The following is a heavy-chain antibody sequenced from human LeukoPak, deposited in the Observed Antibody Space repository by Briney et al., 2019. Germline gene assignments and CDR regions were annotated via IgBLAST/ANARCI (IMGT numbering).Heavy chain of an antibody. J-gene: IGHJ4*02. D-gene: IGHD6-13*01. CDR1: GYTFTSYA. V-gene: IGHV1-18*01. Sequence: ASVKVSCKASGYTFTSYAITWVRQAPGQGLEWMGWISVYNGHTNYAQKLQGRVTMTTDTSTSTAYMELRSLRSDDTAVYYCARTLYGSSWYSVDYWGQGTLVTVSS. CDR2: ISVYNGHT. CDR3: ARTLYGSSWYSVDY.